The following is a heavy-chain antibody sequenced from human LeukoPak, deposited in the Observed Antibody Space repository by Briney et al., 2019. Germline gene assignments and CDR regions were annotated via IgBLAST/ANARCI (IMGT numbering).Heavy chain of an antibody. J-gene: IGHJ6*03. D-gene: IGHD6-13*01. CDR2: ISAYNGNT. CDR1: GYTFTSYG. CDR3: ARDLGGDHSSSWDYYYYYMDV. Sequence: ASVKVSCTASGYTFTSYGISWVRQAPGQGLEWMGWISAYNGNTNYAQKLQGRGTMTTDTSTSTAYIELRSLRSDDTAVYYCARDLGGDHSSSWDYYYYYMDVWGKGTTVTVSS. V-gene: IGHV1-18*01.